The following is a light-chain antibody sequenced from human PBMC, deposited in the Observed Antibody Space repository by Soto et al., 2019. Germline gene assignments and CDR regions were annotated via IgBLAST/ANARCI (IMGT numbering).Light chain of an antibody. J-gene: IGKJ2*01. CDR1: QGVITW. CDR2: AAT. V-gene: IGKV1-12*01. Sequence: DIQMTQSPSSVSASVGDRVTITCRASQGVITWLAWYQQKPGKAPKLLIYAATSLQSGTPSRFSGSGSGTEFTLTISSLQPEDSGIYYCQQANSFPYTFGQGTSLEIK. CDR3: QQANSFPYT.